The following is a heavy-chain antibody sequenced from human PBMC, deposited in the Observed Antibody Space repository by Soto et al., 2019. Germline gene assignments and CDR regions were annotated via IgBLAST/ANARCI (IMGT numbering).Heavy chain of an antibody. D-gene: IGHD2-2*01. CDR1: GGTFGSYA. CDR2: IIPITATA. J-gene: IGHJ6*02. Sequence: QVQLVQSGAEVKKPGSSVKVSCKASGGTFGSYAISWVRQAPGQGLEWMGGIIPITATANYAQKFQARVTITADESTSTASMQLSSLRSEDTGVYYCARSQGSSTSLEIYYYYYYGMDVWGQGTTVTVSS. CDR3: ARSQGSSTSLEIYYYYYYGMDV. V-gene: IGHV1-69*01.